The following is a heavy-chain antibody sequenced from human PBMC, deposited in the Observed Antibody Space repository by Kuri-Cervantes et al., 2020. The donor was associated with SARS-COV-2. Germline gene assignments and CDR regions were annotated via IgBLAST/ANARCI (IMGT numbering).Heavy chain of an antibody. V-gene: IGHV4-39*01. D-gene: IGHD2-2*01. CDR2: IEYSGTT. Sequence: GSLRLSCTVSGGSVSATDYYWAWIRQPPGKGLEWIGSIEYSGTTYYNPSLKSRVNTAVDASKNQFSLRLTSVTAADTAVYYCGRLEPLYRSSSSCWGGKFDYWGQGTLVTVSS. J-gene: IGHJ4*02. CDR3: GRLEPLYRSSSSCWGGKFDY. CDR1: GGSVSATDYY.